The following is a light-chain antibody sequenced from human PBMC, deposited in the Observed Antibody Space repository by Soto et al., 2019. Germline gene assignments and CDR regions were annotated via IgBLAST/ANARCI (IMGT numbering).Light chain of an antibody. CDR3: QQYNNWRT. CDR2: GAS. J-gene: IGKJ1*01. Sequence: EIVLTQSPGTLSLSPGERATLSCRASQSVGSTSLARDQQNPGQAPRLLIYGASKRATGFPARFSGSGSGTDFTLTISSLQSEDFAVYFCQQYNNWRTFGQGTKVDIK. V-gene: IGKV3-15*01. CDR1: QSVGST.